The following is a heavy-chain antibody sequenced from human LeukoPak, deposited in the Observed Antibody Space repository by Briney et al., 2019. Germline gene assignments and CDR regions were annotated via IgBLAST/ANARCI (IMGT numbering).Heavy chain of an antibody. CDR3: ARGWGEGGYDANYFDY. CDR2: IGSSGSPI. Sequence: GGSRRLSCAPFGFTFSSYEMNWVRQAPGKGLEWVSYIGSSGSPIYYADSVKGRFTISRDNAKNSLYLQMNSLRAEDTAVYYCARGWGEGGYDANYFDYWGQGTLVTVSS. CDR1: GFTFSSYE. D-gene: IGHD5-12*01. J-gene: IGHJ4*02. V-gene: IGHV3-48*03.